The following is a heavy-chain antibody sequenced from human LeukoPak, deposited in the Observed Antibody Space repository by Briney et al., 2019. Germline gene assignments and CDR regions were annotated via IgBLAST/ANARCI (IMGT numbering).Heavy chain of an antibody. CDR3: ADGDY. CDR1: GFTFSNNG. V-gene: IGHV3-30*03. CDR2: ISYDGSNR. Sequence: GRSLRLSCAASGFTFSNNGMNWVRQAPGKGLEWVALISYDGSNRLYADCVKGRLTISRDNSKNMLYLQINSLRLEDTAVYYCADGDYWGQGTLVTVSS. J-gene: IGHJ4*02.